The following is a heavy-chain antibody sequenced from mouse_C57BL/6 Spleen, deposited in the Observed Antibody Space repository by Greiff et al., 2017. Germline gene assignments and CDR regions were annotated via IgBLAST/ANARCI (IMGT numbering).Heavy chain of an antibody. V-gene: IGHV5-17*01. D-gene: IGHD1-1*01. CDR1: GFTFSDYG. Sequence: EVMLVESGGGLVKPGGSLKLSCAASGFTFSDYGMHWVRQAPEKGLEWVAYISSGSSTIYYADTVKGRFTISSDNAKNTLFLQMTSLRSEDTAMYYCARDYGRHFDDWGQGTTLTVSA. CDR3: ARDYGRHFDD. J-gene: IGHJ2*01. CDR2: ISSGSSTI.